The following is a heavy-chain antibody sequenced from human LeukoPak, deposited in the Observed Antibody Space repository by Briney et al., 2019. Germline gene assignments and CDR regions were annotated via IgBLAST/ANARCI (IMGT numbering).Heavy chain of an antibody. V-gene: IGHV4-59*12. J-gene: IGHJ4*02. Sequence: SETLSLTCTVSGGSISSYYWSWIRQPPGKGLEWIGDIYYSGSTNYNPSLKSRVNISVDTSKNQSSLTLSSATAADTAVYYCAREGPIPAAMSFDYWGQGTLVTVSS. CDR2: IYYSGST. CDR1: GGSISSYY. CDR3: AREGPIPAAMSFDY. D-gene: IGHD2-2*01.